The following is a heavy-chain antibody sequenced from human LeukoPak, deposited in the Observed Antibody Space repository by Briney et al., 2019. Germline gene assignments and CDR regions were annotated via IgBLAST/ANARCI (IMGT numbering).Heavy chain of an antibody. CDR2: INPNSGGT. Sequence: ASGKLSRTXSGYTFTDYYMHWVQQAPGQGLEWMGSINPNSGGTNYSQKFQGRVTMTRDTSISTDYMELSMQRIDDKAVYYYAKGPGGIYCCSTNCHKGEYFHYHTDLWRKGAPLPVS. D-gene: IGHD2-2*02. J-gene: IGHJ6*03. CDR1: GYTFTDYY. CDR3: AKGPGGIYCCSTNCHKGEYFHYHTDL. V-gene: IGHV1-2*02.